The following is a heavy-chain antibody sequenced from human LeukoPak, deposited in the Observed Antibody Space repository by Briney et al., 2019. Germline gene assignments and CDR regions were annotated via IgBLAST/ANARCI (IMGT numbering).Heavy chain of an antibody. Sequence: SLTLSLTRTVSGGSISSGDYYWSWIRQPPGKGLEWIGYTYYSGSTYYNPSLKSRVTISVDTSKNQFSLKLTSVTAADTAVYYCARPYYYDSRIDPWGQGTLVTVSS. V-gene: IGHV4-30-4*01. CDR2: TYYSGST. D-gene: IGHD3-22*01. CDR1: GGSISSGDYY. J-gene: IGHJ5*02. CDR3: ARPYYYDSRIDP.